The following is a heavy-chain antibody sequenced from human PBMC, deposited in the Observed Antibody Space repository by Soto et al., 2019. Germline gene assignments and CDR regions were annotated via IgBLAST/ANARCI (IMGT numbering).Heavy chain of an antibody. D-gene: IGHD3-3*01. CDR2: ISANSGGT. J-gene: IGHJ6*02. CDR1: GYTFSGYC. Sequence: ASVKVSCKASGYTFSGYCMNWARQAPGQGLEWMGWISANSGGTNYAQKFQGRVTMTTDTSITTAYMELTRLRSDDTAVYYCARAFVTSNDFWSGYYTRHGDGMDVWGQGTTVTVSS. V-gene: IGHV1-2*02. CDR3: ARAFVTSNDFWSGYYTRHGDGMDV.